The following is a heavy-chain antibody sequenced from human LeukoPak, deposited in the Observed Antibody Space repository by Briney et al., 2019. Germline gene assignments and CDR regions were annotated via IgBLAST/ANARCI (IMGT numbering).Heavy chain of an antibody. CDR2: IKSKSERGTT. Sequence: GGSLRLSCAASGFTFSNGWMSWVRQAPGKGLEWVGRIKSKSERGTTDYAAPVKGRFTISRDGSTNTVYLHMNSLEIDDTAVYFCTSNLYCSTSSCYTLDNWGQGTLVAVSP. CDR1: GFTFSNGW. D-gene: IGHD2-2*02. V-gene: IGHV3-15*01. CDR3: TSNLYCSTSSCYTLDN. J-gene: IGHJ4*02.